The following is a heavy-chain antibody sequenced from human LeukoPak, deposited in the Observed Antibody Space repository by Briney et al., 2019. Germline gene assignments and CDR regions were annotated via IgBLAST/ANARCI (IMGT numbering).Heavy chain of an antibody. CDR3: ARVDGSYQRPYYYYYGMDV. V-gene: IGHV3-23*01. J-gene: IGHJ6*02. D-gene: IGHD1-26*01. Sequence: GGSLRLSCAVSGFTFSMYAMSWVRQGPGKGLEWVSAISGSGGSTYYAGSVKGRFTISRDNSKNTLYLQMNSLRAEDTAVYYCARVDGSYQRPYYYYYGMDVWGQGTTVTVSS. CDR1: GFTFSMYA. CDR2: ISGSGGST.